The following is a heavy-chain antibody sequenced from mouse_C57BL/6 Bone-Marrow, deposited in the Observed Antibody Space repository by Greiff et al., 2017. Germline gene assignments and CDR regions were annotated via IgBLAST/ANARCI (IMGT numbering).Heavy chain of an antibody. J-gene: IGHJ1*03. CDR3: ARRYYGSSRYFDV. Sequence: EVPLQQSGPVLVKPGASVKMSCKASGYTFTDYYMNWVKQSHGKSLEWIGVINPYNGGTSYNQKFKGKATLTVYKSSSTAYMELNSLTSEDSAVYFCARRYYGSSRYFDVWGTGTTVTVSS. CDR1: GYTFTDYY. V-gene: IGHV1-19*01. D-gene: IGHD1-1*01. CDR2: INPYNGGT.